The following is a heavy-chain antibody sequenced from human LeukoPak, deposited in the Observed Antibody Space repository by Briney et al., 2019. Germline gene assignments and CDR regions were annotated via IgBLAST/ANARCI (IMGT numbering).Heavy chain of an antibody. CDR1: GGSISSYY. V-gene: IGHV4-59*01. Sequence: SETLSLTCTVSGGSISSYYWSWIRQPPGKGLEWIGYIYYRGSTNYNPSLKSRVTISLDPSKNQFSLKLSSVTAADTAVYYCARGGYCSGGSCYFSWFDPWGQGTLVTVSS. CDR2: IYYRGST. D-gene: IGHD2-15*01. J-gene: IGHJ5*02. CDR3: ARGGYCSGGSCYFSWFDP.